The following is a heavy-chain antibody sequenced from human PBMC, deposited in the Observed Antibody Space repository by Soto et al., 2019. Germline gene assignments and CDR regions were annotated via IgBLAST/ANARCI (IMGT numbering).Heavy chain of an antibody. CDR3: AISSGKLLWIGERFTGGGFDV. Sequence: SDTLSFTGTVSGVSITSVTSYWGWILQPPGKGLGWCGTCYYTGSSYYDPPLNSRVTISVHTSKTQFSLKLTSVTAADTAVYSCAISSGKLLWIGERFTGGGFDVWGQGT. CDR1: GVSITSVTSY. V-gene: IGHV4-39*01. J-gene: IGHJ5*02. D-gene: IGHD3-10*01. CDR2: CYYTGSS.